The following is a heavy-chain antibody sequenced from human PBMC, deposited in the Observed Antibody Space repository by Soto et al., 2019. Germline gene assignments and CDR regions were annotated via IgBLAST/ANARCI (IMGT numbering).Heavy chain of an antibody. V-gene: IGHV1-46*01. J-gene: IGHJ4*02. D-gene: IGHD3-16*01. CDR1: GYTFTDYY. Sequence: QVQLVQSGAEVKKPGASVKVSCTAFGYTFTDYYIHWVRQAPGQGLEWMGIINPTDGSTSYPQKFQDRVTMTRDTSTSSVYMELSSLTSEDTAIYYCARDPRGTASRFDYWGQGTLVTVSS. CDR2: INPTDGST. CDR3: ARDPRGTASRFDY.